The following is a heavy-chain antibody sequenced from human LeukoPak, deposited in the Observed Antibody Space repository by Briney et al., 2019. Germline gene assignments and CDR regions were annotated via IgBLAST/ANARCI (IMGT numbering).Heavy chain of an antibody. CDR2: INPNSGDT. J-gene: IGHJ4*02. V-gene: IGHV1-2*02. CDR3: ARATYITSWYPFDY. Sequence: GASVKVSCKASGYMFTGYFMFWVRQAPGQGLEWMGWINPNSGDTNYAQKLQGRVTMTRDTSISTAYMELSSLRSDDTAVYYCARATYITSWYPFDYWGQGTLVTVSS. D-gene: IGHD6-13*01. CDR1: GYMFTGYF.